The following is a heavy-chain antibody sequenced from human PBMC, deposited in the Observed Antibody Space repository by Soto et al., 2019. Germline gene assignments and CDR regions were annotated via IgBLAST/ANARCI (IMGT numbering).Heavy chain of an antibody. Sequence: SETLSLTCAVYGGSFSGYYWSWIRQPPGKGLEWIGEINHSGSTNYNPSLKSRVTISVDTSKNQFSLKLSSVTAADTAVYYCARMYYDILTGYYDWFDPWGQGTLVTVPQ. CDR3: ARMYYDILTGYYDWFDP. CDR2: INHSGST. D-gene: IGHD3-9*01. J-gene: IGHJ5*02. V-gene: IGHV4-34*01. CDR1: GGSFSGYY.